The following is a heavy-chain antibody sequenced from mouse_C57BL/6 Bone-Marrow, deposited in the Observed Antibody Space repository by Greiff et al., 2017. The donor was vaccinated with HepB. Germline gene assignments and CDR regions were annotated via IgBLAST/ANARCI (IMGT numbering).Heavy chain of an antibody. Sequence: VQLQQSGAELVRPGASVKLSCTASGFNIKDDYMHWVKQRPEQGLEWIGWIDPENGDTEYASKFQGKATITADTSSNTAYLQLSSLTSEDTAVYYCTTLLRREGYYVDYWGQGTTLTVSS. CDR1: GFNIKDDY. D-gene: IGHD2-12*01. V-gene: IGHV14-4*01. CDR3: TTLLRREGYYVDY. J-gene: IGHJ2*01. CDR2: IDPENGDT.